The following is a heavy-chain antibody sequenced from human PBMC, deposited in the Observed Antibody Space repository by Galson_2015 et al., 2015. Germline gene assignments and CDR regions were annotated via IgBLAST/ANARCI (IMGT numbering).Heavy chain of an antibody. J-gene: IGHJ6*03. D-gene: IGHD3-10*01. CDR2: ISYDGSNK. CDR1: GFTFSSYA. CDR3: ARDSTYYYGSGTFWYYYYYMDV. Sequence: SLRLSCAASGFTFSSYAMHWVRQAPGKGLEWVAVISYDGSNKYYADSVKGRFTISRDNSKNTLYLQMNSLRAEDTAVYYCARDSTYYYGSGTFWYYYYYMDVWGKGTTVTVSS. V-gene: IGHV3-30-3*01.